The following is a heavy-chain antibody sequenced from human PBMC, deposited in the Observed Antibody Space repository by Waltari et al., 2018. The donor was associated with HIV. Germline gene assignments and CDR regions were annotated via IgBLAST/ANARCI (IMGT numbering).Heavy chain of an antibody. V-gene: IGHV3-15*05. CDR3: AAGTGRSDFDY. CDR2: IKSKSDAGTR. D-gene: IGHD1-7*01. J-gene: IGHJ4*02. Sequence: EVYLVGDGGGLVEPGGSLRLSGAASGFNFDDAGMSWVRQAPGKGLEWVGRIKSKSDAGTRYFAAPVKGRFAISRDYSKEIVYLQMSNLKAEDTAVYYCAAGTGRSDFDYWGQGTLVTVSS. CDR1: GFNFDDAG.